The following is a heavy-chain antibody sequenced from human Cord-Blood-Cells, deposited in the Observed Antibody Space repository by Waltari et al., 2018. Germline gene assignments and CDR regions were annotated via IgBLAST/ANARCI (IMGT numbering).Heavy chain of an antibody. CDR2: INAGNGNT. CDR3: ARDQYDSSGDYDY. V-gene: IGHV1-3*01. J-gene: IGHJ4*02. CDR1: GYTFTRYA. D-gene: IGHD3-22*01. Sequence: QVQLVQSGAEVNKPGASVKVSCKASGYTFTRYAMHWVRQAPGQRLEWMGWINAGNGNTKYSQMFQGRVTIIRDTTASSAYMELSSLRSDDAAVYCWARDQYDSSGDYDYWGQGTLVTVSS.